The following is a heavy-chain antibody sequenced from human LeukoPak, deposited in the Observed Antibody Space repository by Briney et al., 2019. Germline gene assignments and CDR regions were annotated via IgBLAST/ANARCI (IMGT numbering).Heavy chain of an antibody. CDR3: ARWDARGYYFDY. V-gene: IGHV1-8*01. Sequence: ASVKVSCKASRYTFSSYDINWVRQATGQGLGWMGWMNANSGNIGYAQKFQGRVTMTRNTSISTVYMELSSLRFEDTAVYYCARWDARGYYFDYWGQGTLVTVSS. J-gene: IGHJ4*02. CDR1: RYTFSSYD. CDR2: MNANSGNI. D-gene: IGHD1-26*01.